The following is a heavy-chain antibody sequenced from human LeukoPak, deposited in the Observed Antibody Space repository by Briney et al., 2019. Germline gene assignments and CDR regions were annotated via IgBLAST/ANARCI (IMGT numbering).Heavy chain of an antibody. CDR1: GFTFNTFW. D-gene: IGHD4-23*01. CDR3: ATGGY. Sequence: GSLRLSCAASGFTFNTFWMTWVRQAPGKGLEWVASIKQDGSEKYYVDSVKGRFTISRDNAKNSLYLQMNSLRAEDTAVYYCATGGYWGQGTLVTVSS. CDR2: IKQDGSEK. V-gene: IGHV3-7*01. J-gene: IGHJ4*02.